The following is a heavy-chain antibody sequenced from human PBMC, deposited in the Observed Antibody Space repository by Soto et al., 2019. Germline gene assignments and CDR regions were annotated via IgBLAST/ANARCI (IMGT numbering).Heavy chain of an antibody. CDR1: GFTFTRYS. CDR2: ISSTTNYI. J-gene: IGHJ4*02. Sequence: VGSLRLSCAASGFTFTRYSMNWVRQAPGKGLEWVSSISSTTNYIYYADSMKGRFTVSRDNAKNSVYLDMNSLSAEDTAVYYCARESEDLTSNFDYWGQGTLVTVSS. V-gene: IGHV3-21*01. CDR3: ARESEDLTSNFDY.